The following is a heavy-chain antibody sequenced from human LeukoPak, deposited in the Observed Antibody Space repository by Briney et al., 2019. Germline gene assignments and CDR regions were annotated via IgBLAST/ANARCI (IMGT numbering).Heavy chain of an antibody. CDR1: GFTFSSYW. V-gene: IGHV3-66*01. J-gene: IGHJ4*02. CDR2: IYSGGST. Sequence: GGSLRLSCAASGFTFSSYWMHWVRQAPGKGLEWVSVIYSGGSTYYADSVKGRFTISRDNSKNTLYLQMNSLRAEDTAVYYCARGYFDYWGQGTLVTVSS. CDR3: ARGYFDY.